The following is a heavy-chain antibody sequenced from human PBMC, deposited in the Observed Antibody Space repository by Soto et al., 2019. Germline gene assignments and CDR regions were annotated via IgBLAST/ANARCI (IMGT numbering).Heavy chain of an antibody. J-gene: IGHJ6*02. Sequence: GGSLRLSCAASGFTFSSYGMHWVRQAPGKGLEWVAVIWYDGSNKYYADSVKGRFTISRDNSKNTLYLQMNSLRAEDTAVYYCALYWVPGHYYYYGMDVWGQGTTVTVSS. CDR1: GFTFSSYG. V-gene: IGHV3-33*01. D-gene: IGHD2-2*01. CDR3: ALYWVPGHYYYYGMDV. CDR2: IWYDGSNK.